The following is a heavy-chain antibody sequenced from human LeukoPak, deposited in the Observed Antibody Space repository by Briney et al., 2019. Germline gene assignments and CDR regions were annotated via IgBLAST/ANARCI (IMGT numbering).Heavy chain of an antibody. Sequence: GASVKVSSKASGYTFTSYDINWVRQATGQGLEWMGWMNPNSGNTGYAQKFQGRVTMTRNTSISTAYMELSSLRSEDTAVYYCARNVDTAMDFDYWGQGTLVTVSS. V-gene: IGHV1-8*01. CDR1: GYTFTSYD. J-gene: IGHJ4*02. CDR3: ARNVDTAMDFDY. D-gene: IGHD5-18*01. CDR2: MNPNSGNT.